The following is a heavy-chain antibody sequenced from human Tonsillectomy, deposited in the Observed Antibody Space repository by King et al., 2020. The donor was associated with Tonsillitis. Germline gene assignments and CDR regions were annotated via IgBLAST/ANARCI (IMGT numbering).Heavy chain of an antibody. J-gene: IGHJ6*02. Sequence: VQLVESGGGVVQPGRSLRLSCAASGFTFSSYGMHWVRQAPGKGLEWVAVISYDGSNKYYADSVKGRFTISRDNSKNTLYLQMNSLRAEDTAVYYCAKDIVVVPAALDPYYYYYGMDVWGQGTTVTVSS. V-gene: IGHV3-30*18. CDR1: GFTFSSYG. CDR2: ISYDGSNK. D-gene: IGHD2-2*01. CDR3: AKDIVVVPAALDPYYYYYGMDV.